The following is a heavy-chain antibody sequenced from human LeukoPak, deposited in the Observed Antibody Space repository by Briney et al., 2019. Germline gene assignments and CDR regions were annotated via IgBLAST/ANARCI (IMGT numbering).Heavy chain of an antibody. CDR1: GFTFSSYA. Sequence: PGGSLRPSCAASGFTFSSYAMHWVRQAPGKGLEWVAVISYDGSNKYYADSVKGRFTIPRDNSKNTLYLQMSSLRAEDTAVYYCASVADRVERYFDYWGQGTLVTVSS. J-gene: IGHJ4*02. CDR3: ASVADRVERYFDY. V-gene: IGHV3-30*15. D-gene: IGHD3-10*01. CDR2: ISYDGSNK.